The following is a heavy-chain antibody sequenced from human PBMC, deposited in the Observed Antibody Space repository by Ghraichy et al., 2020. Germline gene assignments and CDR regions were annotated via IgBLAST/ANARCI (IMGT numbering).Heavy chain of an antibody. CDR1: GGSISSGGYY. CDR3: ATFLADGGKKYYFDY. Sequence: SETLSLTCTVSGGSISSGGYYWSWIRQHPGKGLEWIGYIYYSGSTYYNPSLKSRVTISVDTSKNQFSLKLSSVTAADTAVYYWATFLADGGKKYYFDYWGQGTLATVSS. J-gene: IGHJ4*02. CDR2: IYYSGST. D-gene: IGHD4-23*01. V-gene: IGHV4-31*03.